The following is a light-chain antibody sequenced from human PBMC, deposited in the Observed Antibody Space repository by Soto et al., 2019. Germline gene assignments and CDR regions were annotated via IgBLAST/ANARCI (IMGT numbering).Light chain of an antibody. V-gene: IGKV1-39*01. CDR3: QQSSSRPLT. CDR2: AAS. CDR1: QSISSY. Sequence: DIQMTQSPSSLSASVGDRVTMTCRASQSISSYLNWYQQKPGKAPNLLIYAASSLQSGVPSRFSGDGSGTAFTLTISGLQPGDFATYYCQQSSSRPLTFGGGTKVEIK. J-gene: IGKJ4*01.